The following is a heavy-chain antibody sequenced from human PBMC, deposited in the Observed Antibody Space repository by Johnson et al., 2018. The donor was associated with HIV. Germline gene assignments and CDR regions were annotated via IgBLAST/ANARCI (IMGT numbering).Heavy chain of an antibody. Sequence: VQLVESGGGLIQPGGSLRLSCAASGFTVSSNYMSWVRQAPGKGLEWVSVISGSGGRTYYADSVKGRFTISRDNSRNTLYLQMNSLRAEDTAVYYCAGGWQQRAFDIWGQGTMVTVSS. J-gene: IGHJ3*02. CDR1: GFTVSSNY. CDR2: ISGSGGRT. V-gene: IGHV3-53*01. D-gene: IGHD6-13*01. CDR3: AGGWQQRAFDI.